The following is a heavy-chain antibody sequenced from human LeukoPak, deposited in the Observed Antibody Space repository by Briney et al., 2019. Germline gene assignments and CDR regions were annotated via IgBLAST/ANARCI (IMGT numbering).Heavy chain of an antibody. V-gene: IGHV3-21*01. D-gene: IGHD5-12*01. CDR2: ISSSSSYI. CDR3: ARDRDSGYDPYYYYGMDV. CDR1: GFTFSSYS. Sequence: GGSLGLSCAASGFTFSSYSMNWVRQAPGKGLEWVSSISSSSSYIYYADSVKGRFTISRDNAKNSLYLQMNSLRAEDTAVYYCARDRDSGYDPYYYYGMDVWGQGTTVTVSS. J-gene: IGHJ6*02.